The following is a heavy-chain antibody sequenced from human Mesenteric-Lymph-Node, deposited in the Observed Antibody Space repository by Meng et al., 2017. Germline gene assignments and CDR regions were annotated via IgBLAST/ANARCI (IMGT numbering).Heavy chain of an antibody. CDR2: IYTGGST. CDR3: SRGGEDYSAGDY. J-gene: IGHJ4*02. CDR1: GFTVSTKY. V-gene: IGHV3-66*01. Sequence: EVQLVESGGGLVQPGGSLRLSCAASGFTVSTKYMSWVRQAPGKGLEWVSVIYTGGSTYYADSVRGRFTISRDNSKNTLYLQMNSLRAEDTAVYYCSRGGEDYSAGDYWGQGTLVTVSS. D-gene: IGHD4-11*01.